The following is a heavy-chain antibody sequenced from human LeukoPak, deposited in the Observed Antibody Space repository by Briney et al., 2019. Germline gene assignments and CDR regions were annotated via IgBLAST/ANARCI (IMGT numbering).Heavy chain of an antibody. CDR2: IYYSGST. J-gene: IGHJ3*02. CDR1: GGSISSYY. Sequence: PSETLSLTCTVSGGSISSYYWSWIRQPPGKGLEWIGYIYYSGSTNYNPSLKSRVTISVDTSKNQFSLKLSSLTAADTAVYYCASLTDSGLDIWGQGTMGTVSS. V-gene: IGHV4-59*08. D-gene: IGHD1-26*01. CDR3: ASLTDSGLDI.